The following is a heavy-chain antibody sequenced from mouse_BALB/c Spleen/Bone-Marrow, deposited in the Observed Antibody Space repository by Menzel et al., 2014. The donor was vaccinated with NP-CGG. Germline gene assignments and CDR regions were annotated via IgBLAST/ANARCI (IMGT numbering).Heavy chain of an antibody. V-gene: IGHV4-1*02. J-gene: IGHJ3*01. CDR3: ASLHYYGFFAY. D-gene: IGHD1-2*01. Sequence: EVMLVESGGGLVQPGGSLKLSCAASGFDFSRYWMSWVRQAPGKGLEWIGEINPDSSTINYTPSLKDKFIISRDNAKNTLYLQMGKVRSEDTALYYCASLHYYGFFAYWGQGTLVTVSA. CDR2: INPDSSTI. CDR1: GFDFSRYW.